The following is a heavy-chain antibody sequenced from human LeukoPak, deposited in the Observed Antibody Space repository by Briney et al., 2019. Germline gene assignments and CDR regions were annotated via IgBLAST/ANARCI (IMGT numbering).Heavy chain of an antibody. CDR3: ARENSGGWYYFDY. J-gene: IGHJ4*02. V-gene: IGHV1-46*01. D-gene: IGHD2-15*01. Sequence: ASVKVSCKASGYTFTNYYMHWVRQAPGQGLEWMGIINPSSGSTTYAQQFQGRVTMTRDTSTSTVVMELSSLRSEDTVVFFCARENSGGWYYFDYWGQGTLVTVSS. CDR1: GYTFTNYY. CDR2: INPSSGST.